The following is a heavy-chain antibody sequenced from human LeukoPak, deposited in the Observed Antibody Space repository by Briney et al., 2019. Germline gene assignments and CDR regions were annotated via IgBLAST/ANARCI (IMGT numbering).Heavy chain of an antibody. J-gene: IGHJ6*02. Sequence: SETLSLTCAVCGGSFSGYFWSWIRQAPGKGLEWIGYISYSGSANYNPSLKSRVTISLDTSKNHFSLKLSSVTAADTAVYYCARQRPLITYSYYYGLDVWGHGTTVTVSS. D-gene: IGHD2-8*01. CDR1: GGSFSGYF. CDR2: ISYSGSA. CDR3: ARQRPLITYSYYYGLDV. V-gene: IGHV4-59*08.